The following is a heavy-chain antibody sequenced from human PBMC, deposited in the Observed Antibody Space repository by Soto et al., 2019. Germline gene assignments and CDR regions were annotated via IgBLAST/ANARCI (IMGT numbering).Heavy chain of an antibody. CDR2: INPNSGGT. V-gene: IGHV1-2*04. Sequence: GASVNGYCEGAGYAYTGYYMHWRRHDPGQGLEWMGWINPNSGGTNYAQKFQGWVTMTRDTSISTAYMELSRLRSDDTAVYYCARGRKDRLWFGELLLDYWGQGTLVTVSS. J-gene: IGHJ4*02. D-gene: IGHD3-10*01. CDR3: ARGRKDRLWFGELLLDY. CDR1: GYAYTGYY.